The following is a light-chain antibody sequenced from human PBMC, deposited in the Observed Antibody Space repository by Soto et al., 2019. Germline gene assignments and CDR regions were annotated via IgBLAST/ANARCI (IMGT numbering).Light chain of an antibody. V-gene: IGKV3-20*01. J-gene: IGKJ2*01. CDR3: QQHGSLPQT. CDR2: GAS. CDR1: QSVSSN. Sequence: IVMPQSPATLSVSPGERSPLSCIASQSVSSNLAWYQQKPGQAPRLLIYGASTRAAGIPDRFGGSGSGTDFTLSISRLAPEDFAVYYCQQHGSLPQTFAQGTKVDIK.